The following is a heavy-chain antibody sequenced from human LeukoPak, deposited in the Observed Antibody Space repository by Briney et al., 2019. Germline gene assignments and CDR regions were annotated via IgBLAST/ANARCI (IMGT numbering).Heavy chain of an antibody. CDR2: SHYSGRT. CDR1: GGSISSYY. D-gene: IGHD4-17*01. Sequence: SETLSLTCTVSGGSISSYYWSWFRQPPGKGLEWIGYSHYSGRTNYNPSLKSRVTISVDTSKNQFSLKLSSVTAADTAVYCCARHQPATTVTTISAFDIWGQGTMVTVSS. V-gene: IGHV4-59*08. CDR3: ARHQPATTVTTISAFDI. J-gene: IGHJ3*02.